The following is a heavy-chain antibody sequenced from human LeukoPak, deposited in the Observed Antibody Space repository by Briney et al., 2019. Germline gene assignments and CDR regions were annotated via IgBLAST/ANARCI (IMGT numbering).Heavy chain of an antibody. Sequence: GGSLRLSCAASGFTFSNYAMSWVRQAPGKGLEWVSAISSSGGNTYYADSVKGRFTISRDNAKNSLYLQMNSLRAEDTAVYYCAREGGSGWSYYYYMDVWGKGTTVTISS. J-gene: IGHJ6*03. CDR2: ISSSGGNT. D-gene: IGHD6-19*01. CDR3: AREGGSGWSYYYYMDV. V-gene: IGHV3-23*01. CDR1: GFTFSNYA.